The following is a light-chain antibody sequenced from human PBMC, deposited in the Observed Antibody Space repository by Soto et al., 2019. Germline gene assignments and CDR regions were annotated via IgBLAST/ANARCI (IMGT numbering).Light chain of an antibody. V-gene: IGKV1-5*01. J-gene: IGKJ1*01. Sequence: IQMTQYPSTLSASVGDRVTITCRDSQSIRSWLAWYQQKPGKAPKLLIYDAYSVESGVPSRFSGRGSGTEITLTISSQQPDDFATYYCHQSNTYWTVGQGTEVEIK. CDR1: QSIRSW. CDR2: DAY. CDR3: HQSNTYWT.